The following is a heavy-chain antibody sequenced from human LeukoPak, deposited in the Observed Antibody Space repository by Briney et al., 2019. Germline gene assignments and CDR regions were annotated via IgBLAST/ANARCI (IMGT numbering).Heavy chain of an antibody. CDR2: IKPNGIEK. V-gene: IGHV3-7*01. J-gene: IGHJ3*02. CDR3: ARDLDTYVLLIAYDTFDS. CDR1: GFTFSSYA. Sequence: PGGSLRLSCAASGFTFSSYAMHWVRQAPGKGLEWVANIKPNGIEKHYADSVEGRFTISRDNAKNSLYLQMNSLRAEDTAVYYCARDLDTYVLLIAYDTFDSWGQGTMVTVSS. D-gene: IGHD2-21*01.